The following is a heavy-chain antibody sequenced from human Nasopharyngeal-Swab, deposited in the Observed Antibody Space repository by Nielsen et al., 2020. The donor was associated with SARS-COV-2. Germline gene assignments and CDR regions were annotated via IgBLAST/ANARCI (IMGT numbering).Heavy chain of an antibody. CDR3: TTEGPNIAASGNPFDY. CDR2: IKSKTDGGTT. J-gene: IGHJ4*02. D-gene: IGHD6-13*01. CDR1: GFTFSKAW. V-gene: IGHV3-15*01. Sequence: GESLKISCAASGFTFSKAWMTWVRQALGKGLEWVGRIKSKTDGGTTDYAAPVKGRFTISRDDSKNTLSLQMNSLKTEDTAVYYCTTEGPNIAASGNPFDYWGQGTLVTVSS.